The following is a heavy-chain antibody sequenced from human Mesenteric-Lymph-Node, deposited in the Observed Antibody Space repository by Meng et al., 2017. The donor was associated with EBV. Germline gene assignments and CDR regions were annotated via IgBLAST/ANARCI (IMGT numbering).Heavy chain of an antibody. Sequence: QVQLQQWGAGLLKPSETLSRPCAVYGGSFSGYDWSWIRQPPGKGLEWIGEINHSGSTNYNPSLKSLVTISVDTSKNQFSLKLSSVSAADTAVYYCAREGMVRGGMNYWGQGPLGTVDS. V-gene: IGHV4-34*01. CDR2: INHSGST. D-gene: IGHD3-10*01. CDR1: GGSFSGYD. J-gene: IGHJ4*02. CDR3: AREGMVRGGMNY.